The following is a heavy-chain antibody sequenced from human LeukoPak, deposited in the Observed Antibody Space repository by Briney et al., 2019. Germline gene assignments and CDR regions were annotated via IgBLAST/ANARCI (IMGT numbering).Heavy chain of an antibody. Sequence: GGSLRLSCTAFGYTFSNYGMHWVRQGPGKGLEWVAVISYDGSKVFYGDFVKGRFTISRDDSRDTVYLQMHSLRVEDMAVYYCAKDDAGPPDYWGQGTLVTVSS. CDR1: GYTFSNYG. V-gene: IGHV3-30*18. J-gene: IGHJ4*01. CDR2: ISYDGSKV. CDR3: AKDDAGPPDY.